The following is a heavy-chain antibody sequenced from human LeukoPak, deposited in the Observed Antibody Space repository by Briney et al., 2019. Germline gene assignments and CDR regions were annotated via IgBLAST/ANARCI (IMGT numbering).Heavy chain of an antibody. CDR1: GGSFSGYY. V-gene: IGHV4-59*01. J-gene: IGHJ6*02. D-gene: IGHD1-1*01. CDR2: INNSGNT. Sequence: SETLSLTCAVYGGSFSGYYWSWIRQPPGKGLEWFEYINNSGNTNYNPSLKSRVTISVDTSKNQFSLRLSSVTAADTAVYYCARSKTTDARFGMDVWGQGTTVTVSS. CDR3: ARSKTTDARFGMDV.